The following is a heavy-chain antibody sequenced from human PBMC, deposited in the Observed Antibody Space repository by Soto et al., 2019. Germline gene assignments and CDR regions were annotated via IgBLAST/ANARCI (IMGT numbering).Heavy chain of an antibody. Sequence: SETLSLTCTVSGGSISSYYWSWIRQPPGKGLEWIGYIYYSGSTNYNPSLKSRVTISVDTSKNQFSLKLSSVTAADTAVYYCARVTYYYGSGSYYYYYGMDVWGQGTTVTVSS. CDR3: ARVTYYYGSGSYYYYYGMDV. CDR1: GGSISSYY. J-gene: IGHJ6*02. D-gene: IGHD3-10*01. V-gene: IGHV4-59*01. CDR2: IYYSGST.